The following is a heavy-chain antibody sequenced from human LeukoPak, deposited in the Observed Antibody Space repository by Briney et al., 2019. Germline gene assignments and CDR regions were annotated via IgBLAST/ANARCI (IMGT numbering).Heavy chain of an antibody. Sequence: SETLSLTCAVYGGSFRGYYWSWIRQPPGKGLEWIGEINHSGSTNYNPSLKSRVTISVDTSKNQFSLKLSSVTAADTAVYYCARGPRYYYGSGRIDYWGQGTLVTVSS. CDR3: ARGPRYYYGSGRIDY. J-gene: IGHJ4*02. CDR2: INHSGST. CDR1: GGSFRGYY. V-gene: IGHV4-34*01. D-gene: IGHD3-10*01.